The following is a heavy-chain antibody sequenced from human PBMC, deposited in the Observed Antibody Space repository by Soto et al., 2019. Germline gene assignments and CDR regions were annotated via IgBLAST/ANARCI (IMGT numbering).Heavy chain of an antibody. CDR3: ANQRDSSSWYLYYYGMDV. V-gene: IGHV3-23*01. J-gene: IGHJ6*02. Sequence: GGSLRLSCAAPGFTFSSYAMSWVRQAPGKGLEWVSAISGSGGSTYYADSVKGRFTISRDNSKNTLYLQMNSLRAEDTAVYYCANQRDSSSWYLYYYGMDVWGQGTTVTVSS. D-gene: IGHD6-13*01. CDR2: ISGSGGST. CDR1: GFTFSSYA.